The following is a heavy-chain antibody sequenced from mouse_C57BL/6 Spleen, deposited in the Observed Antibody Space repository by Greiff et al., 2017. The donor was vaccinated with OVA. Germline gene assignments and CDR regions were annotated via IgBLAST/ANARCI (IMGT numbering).Heavy chain of an antibody. Sequence: VQLQQSGPELVKPGASVKISCKASGYTFTDYYMNWVKQSHGKSLEWIGDINPNNGGTSYNQTFKGKATLTVDKSSSTAYMELRSLTSEDSAVYYCASYDYAFYFDYWGQGTTLTVSS. V-gene: IGHV1-26*01. CDR2: INPNNGGT. CDR3: ASYDYAFYFDY. D-gene: IGHD2-4*01. CDR1: GYTFTDYY. J-gene: IGHJ2*01.